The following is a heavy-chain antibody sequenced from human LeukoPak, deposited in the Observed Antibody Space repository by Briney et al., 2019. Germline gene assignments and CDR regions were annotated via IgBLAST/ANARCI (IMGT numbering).Heavy chain of an antibody. CDR3: ARVKTYCGGDCCGAGDAFDI. J-gene: IGHJ3*02. Sequence: ASVKVSCKASGYTFTSYGISWVRQAPGQGLEWMGWISAYNGNTNYAQKLQGRVTMTTDTSTSTAYMELRSLRSDDTAVYYCARVKTYCGGDCCGAGDAFDIWGQGTMVTVSS. V-gene: IGHV1-18*01. CDR2: ISAYNGNT. D-gene: IGHD2-21*02. CDR1: GYTFTSYG.